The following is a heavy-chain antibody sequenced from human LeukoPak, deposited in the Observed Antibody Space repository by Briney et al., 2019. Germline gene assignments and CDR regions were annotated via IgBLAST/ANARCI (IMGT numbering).Heavy chain of an antibody. J-gene: IGHJ4*02. CDR3: ARRSSSYIDY. V-gene: IGHV4-34*01. CDR1: GGSFSGHY. D-gene: IGHD6-13*01. Sequence: SETLSLTCAVYGGSFSGHYWTWIRQPPGKGLEWLGEINHSGNTHYNPSLKSRVTISTDTSKYQFSLRLTSVTAADTAVYYCARRSSSYIDYWGQGTLVTVSS. CDR2: INHSGNT.